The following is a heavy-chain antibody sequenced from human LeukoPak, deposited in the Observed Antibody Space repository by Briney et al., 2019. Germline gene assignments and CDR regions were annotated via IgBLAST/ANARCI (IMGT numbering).Heavy chain of an antibody. CDR3: ARGSDCSSTSCYATYYYYYMDV. D-gene: IGHD2-2*01. J-gene: IGHJ6*03. V-gene: IGHV4-4*07. Sequence: TPSETLSLTCTVSGGSISSYYWSWIRQPAGKGLEWIGRIYISGSTNYNPSLKSRVTMSVDTSKNQFSLKLSSVTAADTAVYYCARGSDCSSTSCYATYYYYYMDVWGKGTTVTISS. CDR2: IYISGST. CDR1: GGSISSYY.